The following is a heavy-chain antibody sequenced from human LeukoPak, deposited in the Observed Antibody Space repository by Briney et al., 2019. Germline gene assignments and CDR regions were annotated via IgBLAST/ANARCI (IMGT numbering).Heavy chain of an antibody. Sequence: GGSLRLSCAASGFTFSSYSMNWVRQAPGKGLEWFSSISGSSSYIYYADSVKGRFTISRDNAKNSLYLQMNSLRAEDTAVYYCARDSYTPEASFYYGMDVWGQGTTVTVS. J-gene: IGHJ6*02. V-gene: IGHV3-21*01. CDR3: ARDSYTPEASFYYGMDV. D-gene: IGHD2-2*02. CDR1: GFTFSSYS. CDR2: ISGSSSYI.